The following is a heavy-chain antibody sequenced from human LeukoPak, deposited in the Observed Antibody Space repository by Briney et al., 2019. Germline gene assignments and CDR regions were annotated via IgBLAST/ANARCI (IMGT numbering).Heavy chain of an antibody. CDR1: GFTVSSVY. CDR2: IFTNGGT. J-gene: IGHJ5*02. Sequence: GGSLRLSCAASGFTVSSVYMSWVRQAPGKGLEWVSVIFTNGGTHYADSVKGRFTISRDNSKNTLYLQMNSLRVDDTAVYYCARAGGRSWFDPWGQGTLVTVSS. CDR3: ARAGGRSWFDP. V-gene: IGHV3-66*01.